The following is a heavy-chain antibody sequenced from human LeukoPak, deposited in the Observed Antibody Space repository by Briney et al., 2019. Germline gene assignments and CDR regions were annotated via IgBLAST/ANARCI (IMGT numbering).Heavy chain of an antibody. D-gene: IGHD6-13*01. CDR2: INPNSGGT. CDR3: ARSPIAAAIKIFDY. CDR1: GYTFTGYY. J-gene: IGHJ4*02. Sequence: ASVKVSCKASGYTFTGYYMHWVRQAPGPGLGWMGWINPNSGGTNYAQKFQGRVTMTRDTSISTAYMELSRLRSDDTAVYYCARSPIAAAIKIFDYWGQGTLVTVSS. V-gene: IGHV1-2*02.